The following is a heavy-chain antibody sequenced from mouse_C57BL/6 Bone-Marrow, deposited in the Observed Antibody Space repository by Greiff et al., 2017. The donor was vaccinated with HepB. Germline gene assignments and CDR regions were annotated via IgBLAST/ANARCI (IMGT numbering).Heavy chain of an antibody. CDR1: GYSITSGYY. V-gene: IGHV3-6*01. J-gene: IGHJ4*01. Sequence: EVKLEESGPGLVKPSQSLSLTCSVTGYSITSGYYWNWIRQFPGNKLEWMGYISYDGSNNYNPSLKNRISITRDTSKNQFFLKLNSVTTEDTATYYCARERLRRGYAMDYWGQGTSVTVSS. CDR2: ISYDGSN. D-gene: IGHD2-4*01. CDR3: ARERLRRGYAMDY.